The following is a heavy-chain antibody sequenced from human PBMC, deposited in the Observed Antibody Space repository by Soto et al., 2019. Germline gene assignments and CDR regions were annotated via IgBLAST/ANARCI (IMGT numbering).Heavy chain of an antibody. V-gene: IGHV4-31*03. Sequence: PSETLSLTCTVSGGSISSGGYYWSWIRQHPGKGLEWIGYIYYSGSTYYNPSLKSRVTISVDTSKNQFSLKLSSVTAADTAVYYCSRRRNYVHNYFYYWGQGTLVTVSS. J-gene: IGHJ4*02. CDR1: GGSISSGGYY. D-gene: IGHD1-7*01. CDR2: IYYSGST. CDR3: SRRRNYVHNYFYY.